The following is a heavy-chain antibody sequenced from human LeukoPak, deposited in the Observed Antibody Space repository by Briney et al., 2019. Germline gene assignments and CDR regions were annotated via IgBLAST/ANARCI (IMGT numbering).Heavy chain of an antibody. CDR2: INHSGST. Sequence: SETLSLTCAVYGGSFSGYYWSWIRQPPGKGLEWIGEINHSGSTNYNPSLKSRVTISVDTSKNQFSPKLSSVTAADTAVYYCARGHPLYSSGWYRYYYGMDVWGQGTTVTVSS. D-gene: IGHD6-19*01. J-gene: IGHJ6*02. V-gene: IGHV4-34*01. CDR3: ARGHPLYSSGWYRYYYGMDV. CDR1: GGSFSGYY.